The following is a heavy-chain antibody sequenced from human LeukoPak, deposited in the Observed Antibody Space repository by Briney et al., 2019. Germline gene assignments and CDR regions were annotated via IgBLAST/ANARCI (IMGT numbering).Heavy chain of an antibody. CDR1: GFTFSSYA. D-gene: IGHD2-21*02. V-gene: IGHV3-30*04. CDR3: ARDYCGGDCYSDNWFDP. J-gene: IGHJ5*02. Sequence: GRSLRLSCAASGFTFSSYAMHWVRQAPGKGLEWVAVISYDGGNKYYADSVKGRFTISRDNSKNTLYLQMNSLRAEDTAVYYCARDYCGGDCYSDNWFDPWGQGTLVTVSS. CDR2: ISYDGGNK.